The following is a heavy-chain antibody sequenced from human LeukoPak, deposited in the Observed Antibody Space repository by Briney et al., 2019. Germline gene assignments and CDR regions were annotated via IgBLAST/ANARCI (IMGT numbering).Heavy chain of an antibody. D-gene: IGHD2-2*01. CDR1: GYTFTGYY. Sequence: ASVKVSCKVSGYTFTGYYMHWVRQAPGQGLEWMGRINPNSGGTNYAQKFQGRVTMTRDTSISTAYMELSRLRSDDTAVYYCARDLNAWYQLLFYWGQGTLVTVSS. CDR3: ARDLNAWYQLLFY. CDR2: INPNSGGT. V-gene: IGHV1-2*06. J-gene: IGHJ4*02.